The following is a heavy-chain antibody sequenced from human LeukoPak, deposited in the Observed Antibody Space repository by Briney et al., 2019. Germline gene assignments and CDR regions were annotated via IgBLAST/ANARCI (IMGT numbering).Heavy chain of an antibody. CDR1: GYTITNNY. D-gene: IGHD5-24*01. CDR2: INPSGTGT. Sequence: ASVKVSCKASGYTITNNYMHWVRQAPGQGLEWMGVINPSGTGTSYAQKFQGRITMSRDTSTSTVYMELSSLRSEDTAFYYCATDHSMANTAWWFDPWGQGTLVTVSS. CDR3: ATDHSMANTAWWFDP. J-gene: IGHJ5*02. V-gene: IGHV1-46*01.